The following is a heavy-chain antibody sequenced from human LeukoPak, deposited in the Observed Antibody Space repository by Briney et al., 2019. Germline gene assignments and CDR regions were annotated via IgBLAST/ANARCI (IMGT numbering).Heavy chain of an antibody. CDR2: IYYSGST. CDR3: AKDLGRYRNNYFDY. J-gene: IGHJ4*02. Sequence: PSETLSLTCTVSGGSISSYYWSWIRQPPGKGLEWIGYIYYSGSTNYNPSLKSRVTISVDTSKNQFSLKLSSVTAADTAVYYCAKDLGRYRNNYFDYWGQGTLVTVSS. CDR1: GGSISSYY. V-gene: IGHV4-59*01. D-gene: IGHD1-26*01.